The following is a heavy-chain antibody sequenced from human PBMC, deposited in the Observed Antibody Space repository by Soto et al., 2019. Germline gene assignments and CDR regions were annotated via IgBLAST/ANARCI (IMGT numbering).Heavy chain of an antibody. J-gene: IGHJ4*02. Sequence: SETLSLTCAVYGGSFSGYYWSWIRQPPGKGLEWIGEINHSGSTNYNPSLKSRVTISVDTSKNQFSLKLSSVTAADTAVYYCARGRRRWFFDYWGQGTLVTVSS. CDR3: ARGRRRWFFDY. V-gene: IGHV4-34*01. CDR2: INHSGST. D-gene: IGHD2-15*01. CDR1: GGSFSGYY.